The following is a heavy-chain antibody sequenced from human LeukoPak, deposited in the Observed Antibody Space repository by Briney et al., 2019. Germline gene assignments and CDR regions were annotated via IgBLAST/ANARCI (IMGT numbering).Heavy chain of an antibody. D-gene: IGHD1-26*01. CDR1: GYIFTSYA. V-gene: IGHV1-8*03. CDR2: MNPNSGNT. CDR3: ARDLGATDYYYYMDV. Sequence: ASVKVSCKASGYIFTSYAMNWVREAPGQGLEWMGWMNPNSGNTAYAQKFQGRVTITRNTSISTAYMELSSLRSEDTAVYYCARDLGATDYYYYMDVWGKGTTVTISS. J-gene: IGHJ6*03.